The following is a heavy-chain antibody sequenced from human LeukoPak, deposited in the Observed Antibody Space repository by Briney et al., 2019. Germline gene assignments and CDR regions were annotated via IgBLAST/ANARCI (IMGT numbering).Heavy chain of an antibody. Sequence: PGGSLRLSCAASGLTLNSYNMNWVRQAPGKGLEWVSSITSSSTYMYYADSVKGRFTISRDNARNSLYLQMNSLRAEDTAVYYCARDPYSGGYGNDYYYYMDVWGKGTTVTISS. J-gene: IGHJ6*03. CDR3: ARDPYSGGYGNDYYYYMDV. D-gene: IGHD1-26*01. CDR1: GLTLNSYN. CDR2: ITSSSTYM. V-gene: IGHV3-21*01.